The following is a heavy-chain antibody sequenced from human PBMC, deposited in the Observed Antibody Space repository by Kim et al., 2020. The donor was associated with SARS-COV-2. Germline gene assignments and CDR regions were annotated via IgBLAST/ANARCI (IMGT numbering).Heavy chain of an antibody. CDR2: IYYSGST. CDR1: GGSISSYY. D-gene: IGHD1-1*01. V-gene: IGHV4-59*01. CDR3: ARGGERNWNDGPFDY. J-gene: IGHJ4*02. Sequence: SETLSLTCTVSGGSISSYYWSWIRQPPGKGLEWIGYIYYSGSTNYNPSLKSRVTISVDTSKNQFSLKLSSVTAADTAVYYCARGGERNWNDGPFDYWGQGTLVTVSS.